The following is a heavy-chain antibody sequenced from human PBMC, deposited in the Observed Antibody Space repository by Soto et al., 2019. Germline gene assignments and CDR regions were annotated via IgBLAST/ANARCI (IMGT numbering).Heavy chain of an antibody. J-gene: IGHJ3*02. CDR1: GYSFTSYW. V-gene: IGHV5-51*01. CDR2: IYPGDSDT. CDR3: ARQRPVGFGELYPVGAFDI. Sequence: RGESLKICCKGSGYSFTSYWIGWVRQMPGKGLEWMGIIYPGDSDTRYSPSFQGQVTISADKSISTAYLQWSSLKASDTAMYYCARQRPVGFGELYPVGAFDIWGQGTMVTVSS. D-gene: IGHD3-10*01.